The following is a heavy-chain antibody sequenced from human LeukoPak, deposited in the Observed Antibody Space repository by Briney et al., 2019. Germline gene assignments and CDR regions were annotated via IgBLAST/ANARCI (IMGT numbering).Heavy chain of an antibody. CDR3: AKDRGTIFNVLNYHFDL. D-gene: IGHD3-3*02. CDR1: GFTFSSYA. J-gene: IGHJ4*02. Sequence: GGSLRLSCAASGFTFSSYAMSWVRQAPGKGLEWVSAISGSGGGTYYADSVKGRFTISRDNSKDTLSLQMNSLTAEDTAVYYCAKDRGTIFNVLNYHFDLWGQGVLVTVSS. CDR2: ISGSGGGT. V-gene: IGHV3-23*01.